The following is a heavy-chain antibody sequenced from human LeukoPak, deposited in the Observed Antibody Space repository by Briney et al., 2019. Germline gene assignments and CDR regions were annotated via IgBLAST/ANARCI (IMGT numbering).Heavy chain of an antibody. J-gene: IGHJ4*02. D-gene: IGHD3-10*01. CDR3: ASMVRGPALDDY. CDR2: ISSSSTI. Sequence: GGSLRLSCAASGFTFSSYSMNWVRQAPGKGLEWVSYISSSSTIYYADSVKGRFTISRDNAKNSLYLQMNSLRAEDTAVYYCASMVRGPALDDYWGQGTLVTVSS. CDR1: GFTFSSYS. V-gene: IGHV3-48*04.